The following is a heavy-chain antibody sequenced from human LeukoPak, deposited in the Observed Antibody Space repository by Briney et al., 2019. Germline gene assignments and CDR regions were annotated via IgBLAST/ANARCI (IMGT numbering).Heavy chain of an antibody. J-gene: IGHJ4*02. CDR3: ARDALVVPADREGGFDY. V-gene: IGHV3-30-3*01. Sequence: PGGSLRLSCAAAGFTFSSYAMHWVRQAPGKGLEWVALISYDGSNKYYADSVKGRFTISRDNSKNTLYLQMNSLRAEDSAVYYCARDALVVPADREGGFDYWGQGTLVTVSS. D-gene: IGHD2-2*01. CDR2: ISYDGSNK. CDR1: GFTFSSYA.